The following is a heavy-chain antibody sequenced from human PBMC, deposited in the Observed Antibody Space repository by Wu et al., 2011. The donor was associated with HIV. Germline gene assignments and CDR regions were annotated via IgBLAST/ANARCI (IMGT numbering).Heavy chain of an antibody. CDR1: GGTFSSYG. D-gene: IGHD1-20*01. J-gene: IGHJ4*01. V-gene: IGHV1-69*14. Sequence: QVQVVQSGPEVKKPGSSVKVSCKVSGGTFSSYGIDWVRQAPGQRFEWMGRIIPMFGTANYAQRFQDRVTLTADKSTGTAFLELSSLTSEDTAVYYCARDGAADHITSYFDYWGPGTLVIVSS. CDR2: IIPMFGTA. CDR3: ARDGAADHITSYFDY.